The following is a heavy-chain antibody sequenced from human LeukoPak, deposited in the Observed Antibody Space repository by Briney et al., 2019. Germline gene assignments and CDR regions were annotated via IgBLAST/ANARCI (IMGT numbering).Heavy chain of an antibody. J-gene: IGHJ6*03. CDR2: IYHSGST. Sequence: SETLSLTCAVSGYSISSGYYWGWTRQPPGKGLEWIGSIYHSGSTYYNPSLKSRVTISVDTSKNQFSLKLSSVTAADTAVYYCARADYSSTWSHDYYYMDVWGKGTKVTVSS. D-gene: IGHD6-13*01. CDR1: GYSISSGYY. V-gene: IGHV4-38-2*01. CDR3: ARADYSSTWSHDYYYMDV.